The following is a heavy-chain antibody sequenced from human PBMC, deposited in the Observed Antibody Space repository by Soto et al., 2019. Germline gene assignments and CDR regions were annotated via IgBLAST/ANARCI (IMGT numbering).Heavy chain of an antibody. CDR2: ISGSGGST. Sequence: PGGAPRLSFAAPGVTLSSYAMSWGPPAPGKGAEWVSAISGSGGSTYYADSVKGRFTISRDNSKNTLYLQMNSLRAEDTAVYYCTTENFGQWLVLSIHYMDVWGKGTTVTVSS. CDR3: TTENFGQWLVLSIHYMDV. D-gene: IGHD6-19*01. CDR1: GVTLSSYA. J-gene: IGHJ6*03. V-gene: IGHV3-23*01.